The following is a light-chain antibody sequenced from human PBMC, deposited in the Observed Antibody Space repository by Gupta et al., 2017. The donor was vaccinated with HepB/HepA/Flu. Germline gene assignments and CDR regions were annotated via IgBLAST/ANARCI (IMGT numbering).Light chain of an antibody. CDR3: QKYDSAPWT. CDR1: QGSSNF. Sequence: GDRVNITCRASQGSSNFLAWSQQKPGKIPKLLIFAASTLQSGVPSRFSGSGFGTDFTLTISSLQPEDVATYYYQKYDSAPWTFGQGTKVEIK. CDR2: AAS. V-gene: IGKV1-27*01. J-gene: IGKJ1*01.